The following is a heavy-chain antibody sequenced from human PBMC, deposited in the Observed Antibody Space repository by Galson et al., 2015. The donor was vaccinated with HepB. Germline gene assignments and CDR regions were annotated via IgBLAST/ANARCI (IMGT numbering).Heavy chain of an antibody. J-gene: IGHJ4*02. CDR3: ASWDYYDSSGYYHDY. D-gene: IGHD3-22*01. CDR2: IWYDGSNK. V-gene: IGHV3-33*01. CDR1: GFTFSSYG. Sequence: SLRLSCAASGFTFSSYGMHWVRQAPGKGLEWVAVIWYDGSNKYYADSVKGRFTISRDNSKNTLYLQMSSLRAEDTAVYYCASWDYYDSSGYYHDYWGQGTLVTVSS.